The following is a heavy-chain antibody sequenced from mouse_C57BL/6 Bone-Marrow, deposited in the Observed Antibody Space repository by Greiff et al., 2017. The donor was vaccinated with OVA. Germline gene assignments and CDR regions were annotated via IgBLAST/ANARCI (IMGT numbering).Heavy chain of an antibody. D-gene: IGHD1-1*01. CDR1: GFTFSSYA. V-gene: IGHV5-9-1*02. Sequence: EVQLQQSGEGLVKPGGSLKLSCAASGFTFSSYAMSWVRQTPEKRLEWVAYISSGGDYIYYADTVKGRFTISRDNARNTLYLQMSSPKSEDTAMYYCTRGEVATDYWGQGTTLTVSS. J-gene: IGHJ2*01. CDR3: TRGEVATDY. CDR2: ISSGGDYI.